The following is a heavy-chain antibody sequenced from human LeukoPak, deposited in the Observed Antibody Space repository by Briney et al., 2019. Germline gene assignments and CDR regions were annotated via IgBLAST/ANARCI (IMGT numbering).Heavy chain of an antibody. J-gene: IGHJ4*02. CDR3: ARECPKTGGGFDY. Sequence: GGSLRLSCTASGFTFSGYYMGWIRQAPGKGLEWLSYMSGSGILIHYADSVKGRFTISRDNAKRSLYLQMNSLGVEDTAVYYCARECPKTGGGFDYWGQGTLVTVSS. V-gene: IGHV3-11*01. D-gene: IGHD3-10*01. CDR1: GFTFSGYY. CDR2: MSGSGILI.